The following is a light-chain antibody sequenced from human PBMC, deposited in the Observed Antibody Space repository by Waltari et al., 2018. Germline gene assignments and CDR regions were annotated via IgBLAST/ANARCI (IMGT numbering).Light chain of an antibody. J-gene: IGLJ2*01. Sequence: SYVLTQPPSVSVAPGQTARITCGGNNIGSKSVQWYQQKPGQAPVLVVYDDSDRPSGSPGGVSGSNSGNTATLTISRVEAGDEADYYCQVWDSSSDHRVFGGGTKLIVL. V-gene: IGLV3-21*02. CDR3: QVWDSSSDHRV. CDR1: NIGSKS. CDR2: DDS.